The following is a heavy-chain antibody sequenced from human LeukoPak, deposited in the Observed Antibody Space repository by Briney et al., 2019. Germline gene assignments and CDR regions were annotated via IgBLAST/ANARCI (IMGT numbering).Heavy chain of an antibody. Sequence: GGSLRLSCAASGFTFSSYEMNWVRQAPGKGLEWVSYISSSSSTIYYADSVKGRFTISRDNAKNSLYLQMNSLRAEDTAVYYCARDRLEPPRVYYFDYWGQGTLVTVSS. CDR1: GFTFSSYE. J-gene: IGHJ4*02. CDR2: ISSSSSTI. V-gene: IGHV3-48*01. D-gene: IGHD1-1*01. CDR3: ARDRLEPPRVYYFDY.